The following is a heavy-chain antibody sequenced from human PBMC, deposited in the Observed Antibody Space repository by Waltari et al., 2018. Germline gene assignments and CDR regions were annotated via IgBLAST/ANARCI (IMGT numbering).Heavy chain of an antibody. CDR2: VSYDGSND. J-gene: IGHJ6*02. V-gene: IGHV3-30*18. CDR1: GLTFGDYG. Sequence: QVQLVESGGGVVQPGRSLRLSCAASGLTFGDYGMHWVRQAPGKGLEWVAFVSYDGSNDYYGDSVKGRFTISRDNSKNTVYLQMNSMRVGDTAVYYCAKTNDNIYGGGMDVWGQGTTVTVSS. CDR3: AKTNDNIYGGGMDV. D-gene: IGHD3-3*02.